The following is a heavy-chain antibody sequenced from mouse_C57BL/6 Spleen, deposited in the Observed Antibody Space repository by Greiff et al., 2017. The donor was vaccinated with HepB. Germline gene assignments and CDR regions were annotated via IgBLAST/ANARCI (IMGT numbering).Heavy chain of an antibody. CDR2: IDPSDSET. J-gene: IGHJ1*03. CDR3: ARGWAGYWYFDV. Sequence: QVQLQQPGAELVRPGSSVKLSCKASGYTFTSCWMHWVKQRPIQGLEWIGNIDPSDSETHYNQKFKDKATLTVDKSSSTAYMQLSSLTSEDSAVYYCARGWAGYWYFDVWGTGTTVTVSS. CDR1: GYTFTSCW. V-gene: IGHV1-52*01.